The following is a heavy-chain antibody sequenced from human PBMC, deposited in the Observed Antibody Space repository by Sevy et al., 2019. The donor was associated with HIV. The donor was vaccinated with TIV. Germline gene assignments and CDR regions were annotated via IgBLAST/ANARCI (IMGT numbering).Heavy chain of an antibody. CDR1: EFSFSSYS. CDR3: AKCLTPVTNQWSFDP. Sequence: GGSLRLSCAASEFSFSSYSMNWVRQAPGQGLEWVSYISSSSSTMYYADSVKGRFTISRDISQNTLFLQMNSLRAEDTAVYYCAKCLTPVTNQWSFDPWGQGTLVTVSS. J-gene: IGHJ5*02. D-gene: IGHD4-17*01. V-gene: IGHV3-48*01. CDR2: ISSSSSTM.